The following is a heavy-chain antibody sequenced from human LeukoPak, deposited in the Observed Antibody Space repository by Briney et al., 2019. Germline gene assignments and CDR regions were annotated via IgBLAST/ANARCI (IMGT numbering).Heavy chain of an antibody. CDR1: GGSISSGGYY. CDR2: IYHSGST. CDR3: AGSPNYYFDY. Sequence: PSETLSLTCTVSGGSISSGGYYWSWISQRPGMGLEWIGFIYHSGSTYYNPSLKSRVTISVDRSKNQFSLKLSSVTAADTAVYYCAGSPNYYFDYWGQGTLVTVSS. V-gene: IGHV4-31*03. J-gene: IGHJ4*02.